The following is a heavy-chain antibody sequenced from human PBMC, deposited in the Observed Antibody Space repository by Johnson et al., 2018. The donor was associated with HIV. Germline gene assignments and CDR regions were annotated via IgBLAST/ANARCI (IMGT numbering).Heavy chain of an antibody. V-gene: IGHV3-23*04. CDR1: GFTFSSYA. CDR3: AREALTYYDSSGSYYPVHDAFDI. J-gene: IGHJ3*02. Sequence: VQLVESGGGLVQPGRSLRLSCAASGFTFSSYAMSWVRQAPGKGLEWVSAISGSGGSTYYADSVKGRFTISRDNSKNTLYLQMNILRAEDTALYYCAREALTYYDSSGSYYPVHDAFDIWGLGTLVTVSS. D-gene: IGHD3-10*01. CDR2: ISGSGGST.